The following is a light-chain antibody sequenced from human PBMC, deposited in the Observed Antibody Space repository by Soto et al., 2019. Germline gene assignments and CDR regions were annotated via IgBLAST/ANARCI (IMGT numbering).Light chain of an antibody. V-gene: IGKV3-20*01. J-gene: IGKJ3*01. CDR2: GAS. CDR1: QSVSSSY. CDR3: QQYGSSPFT. Sequence: EIVLTQSPGTLSLSPGERATLSCSASQSVSSSYLAWYQQKPGQAPRLLIYGASNRATGIPDRFSGSGSGTDFTLTISRLEPEDFAVYYCQQYGSSPFTFGPGTKVDIK.